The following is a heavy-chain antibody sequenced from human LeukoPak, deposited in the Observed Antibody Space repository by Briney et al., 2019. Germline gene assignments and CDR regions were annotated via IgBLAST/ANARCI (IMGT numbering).Heavy chain of an antibody. CDR1: GFTFSSYW. J-gene: IGHJ4*02. CDR3: AREYSGSYHFDY. V-gene: IGHV3-7*03. D-gene: IGHD1-26*01. CDR2: IKQDGSER. Sequence: GGSLRLSCAASGFTFSSYWMSWVRQASGKGLEWVANIKQDGSERYYVDSVKGRFTISRDNAKNSLYLQMNSLRAEDTAVYYCAREYSGSYHFDYWGQGTLVTVSS.